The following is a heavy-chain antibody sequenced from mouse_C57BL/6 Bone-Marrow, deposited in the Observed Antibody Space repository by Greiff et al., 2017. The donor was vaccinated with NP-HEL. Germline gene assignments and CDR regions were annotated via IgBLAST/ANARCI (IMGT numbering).Heavy chain of an antibody. V-gene: IGHV5-12*01. CDR1: GFTFSDYY. J-gene: IGHJ3*01. Sequence: EVKLMESGGGLVQPGGSLKLSCAASGFTFSDYYMYWVRQTPEKRLEWVAYLSNGGGSTYYPDTVKGRFTISRDNAKNTLYLQMSRLKSEDTAMYYCARRGTTVVAPFAYWGQGTLVTVSA. D-gene: IGHD1-1*01. CDR3: ARRGTTVVAPFAY. CDR2: LSNGGGST.